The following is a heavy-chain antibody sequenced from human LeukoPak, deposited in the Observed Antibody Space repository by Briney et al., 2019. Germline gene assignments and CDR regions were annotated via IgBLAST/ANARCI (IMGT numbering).Heavy chain of an antibody. CDR3: ARGGYDFWSGLSL. CDR2: ISHSGFAI. D-gene: IGHD3-3*01. V-gene: IGHV3-11*01. CDR1: GFTFSDYY. J-gene: IGHJ4*02. Sequence: GGSLGLSCAASGFTFSDYYMTWIRQAPGKGLEWVSYISHSGFAIYYADSVRGRFTISRDNAKKSLDLQMNSLRAEDAAVYYCARGGYDFWSGLSLWGQGTLVTVSS.